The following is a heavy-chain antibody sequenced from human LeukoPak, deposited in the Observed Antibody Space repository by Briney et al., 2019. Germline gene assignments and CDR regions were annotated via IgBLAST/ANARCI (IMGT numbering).Heavy chain of an antibody. J-gene: IGHJ5*02. CDR3: ARDGIYGSGSYYEISWFDP. CDR2: INPNSGVT. V-gene: IGHV1-2*02. Sequence: GASVKVSCKASGYTFTGYYMHWVRQAPGQGLEWMGWINPNSGVTHYAQKFQGRVTMTSDTSISTAYMELSRLRSDDTAVYYCARDGIYGSGSYYEISWFDPWGRGTLVTVSS. CDR1: GYTFTGYY. D-gene: IGHD3-10*01.